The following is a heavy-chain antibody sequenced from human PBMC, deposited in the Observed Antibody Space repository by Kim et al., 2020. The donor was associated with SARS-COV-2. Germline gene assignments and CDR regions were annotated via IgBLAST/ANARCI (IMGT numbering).Heavy chain of an antibody. CDR1: GFTFDDYT. CDR3: AKAAGRYSSGWYGVEIDY. Sequence: GGSLRLSCAASGFTFDDYTMHWVRQAPGKGLEWVSLISWDGGSTYYADSVKGRFTISRDNSKNSLYLQMNSLRTEDTALYYCAKAAGRYSSGWYGVEIDYLGQGTLVTVSS. CDR2: ISWDGGST. D-gene: IGHD6-19*01. V-gene: IGHV3-43*01. J-gene: IGHJ4*02.